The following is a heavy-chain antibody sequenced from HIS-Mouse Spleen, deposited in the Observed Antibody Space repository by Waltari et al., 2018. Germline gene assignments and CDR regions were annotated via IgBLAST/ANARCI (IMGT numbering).Heavy chain of an antibody. CDR1: GFPFSSYG. CDR2: ISYDGSNK. J-gene: IGHJ4*02. CDR3: AKASSGWLDY. V-gene: IGHV3-30*18. D-gene: IGHD6-19*01. Sequence: QVQLVESGGGVVQPGRSRGLSCAASGFPFSSYGMHWVRQAPGKGLEWVAVISYDGSNKYYADSVKGRFSISRDNSKNTLYLQMNSLRAEDTAVYYCAKASSGWLDYWGQGTLVTVSS.